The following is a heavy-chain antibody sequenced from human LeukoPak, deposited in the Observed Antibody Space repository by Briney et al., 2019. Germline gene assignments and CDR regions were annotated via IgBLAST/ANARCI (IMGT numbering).Heavy chain of an antibody. D-gene: IGHD6-19*01. V-gene: IGHV3-48*01. CDR1: GFTFSSYS. Sequence: TGGSLRLSCAASGFTFSSYSMNWVRQAPGKGLEWISYISASSTTIYYADSVKGRFTISRDNAKNSLYLQMDSLRAEDTAVYYCARQAGGWSDCWGQGTLVTVSS. J-gene: IGHJ4*02. CDR3: ARQAGGWSDC. CDR2: ISASSTTI.